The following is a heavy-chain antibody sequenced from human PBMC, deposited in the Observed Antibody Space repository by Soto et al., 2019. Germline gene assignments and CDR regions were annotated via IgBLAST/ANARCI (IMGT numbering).Heavy chain of an antibody. Sequence: GGSLRLSCAASGFTFSSYAMSWVRQAPGKGLEWVSAISGSGGSTYYADSVKGRFTISRDNSKNTLYLQMNSLRAEDTAVYYGAKSYMGAWGYYFDYWGQGTLVTVSS. J-gene: IGHJ4*02. CDR1: GFTFSSYA. D-gene: IGHD3-16*01. CDR2: ISGSGGST. CDR3: AKSYMGAWGYYFDY. V-gene: IGHV3-23*01.